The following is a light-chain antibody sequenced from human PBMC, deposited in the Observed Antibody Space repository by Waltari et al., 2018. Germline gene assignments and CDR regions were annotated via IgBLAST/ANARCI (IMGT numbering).Light chain of an antibody. Sequence: LQMTQSPSILSASVGDRVTLTCRASQNINSWLAWYQQKPGMAPKLLISKASTLESGVPSRFSGSGSGTEFTLTISSLQPDDLATYYCQQYRTNPWAFGQGTKV. V-gene: IGKV1-5*03. CDR2: KAS. CDR3: QQYRTNPWA. J-gene: IGKJ1*01. CDR1: QNINSW.